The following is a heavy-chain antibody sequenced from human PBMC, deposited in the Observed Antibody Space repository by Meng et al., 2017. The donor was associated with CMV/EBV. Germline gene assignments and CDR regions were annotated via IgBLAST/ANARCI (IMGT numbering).Heavy chain of an antibody. Sequence: SETLSLTCTVSGGSISSSSYYWGWIRQPPGKGLEWIGSIYYSGSTYYNPSLKSRVTISVDTSKNQFSLKLSSVTAADTAMYYCAREGYSYGDYYYGMDVWGQGTTVTVSS. CDR2: IYYSGST. CDR3: AREGYSYGDYYYGMDV. J-gene: IGHJ6*02. D-gene: IGHD5-18*01. V-gene: IGHV4-39*07. CDR1: GGSISSSSYY.